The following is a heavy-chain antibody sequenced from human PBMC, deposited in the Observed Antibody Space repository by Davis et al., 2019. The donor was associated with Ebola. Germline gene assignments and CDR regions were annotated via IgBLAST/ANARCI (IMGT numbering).Heavy chain of an antibody. CDR2: IKDDGSEN. D-gene: IGHD6-6*01. V-gene: IGHV3-7*03. CDR3: ARLQVPGRPFYNYGMDV. CDR1: GFTFSNFC. J-gene: IGHJ6*02. Sequence: GESLKISCAASGFTFSNFCMSWVRQAPGKGLEWVANIKDDGSENYYVDSVKGRFTISSDNAKNSLYLQMNSLRAEDSAVYYCARLQVPGRPFYNYGMDVWGQGTTVTVSS.